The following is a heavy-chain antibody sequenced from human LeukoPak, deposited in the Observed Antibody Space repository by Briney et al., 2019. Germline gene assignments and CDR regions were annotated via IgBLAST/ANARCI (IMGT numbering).Heavy chain of an antibody. CDR2: IYYSGST. J-gene: IGHJ4*02. Sequence: SETLSLTCTVSGGPISSYYWSWIRQPPGKGLEWIGYIYYSGSTYYNPSLKSRVTISVDTSKNQFSLKLSSVTAADTAVYYCARDSSRSGFDYWGQGTLVTVSS. CDR3: ARDSSRSGFDY. D-gene: IGHD6-13*01. V-gene: IGHV4-59*12. CDR1: GGPISSYY.